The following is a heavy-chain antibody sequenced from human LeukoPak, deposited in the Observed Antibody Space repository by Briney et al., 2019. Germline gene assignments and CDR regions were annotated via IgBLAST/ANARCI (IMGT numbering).Heavy chain of an antibody. CDR1: GGSFSGYH. D-gene: IGHD2-15*01. CDR3: ARVGRQLLQTLKYFDY. V-gene: IGHV4-34*01. CDR2: INHSGST. Sequence: SETLSLTCAVYGGSFSGYHWSWIRQPPGKGLEWIGEINHSGSTNYNPSLKSRVTISVDTSKNQFSLKLSCVTAADTAMYYCARVGRQLLQTLKYFDYWGQGTLVTVSS. J-gene: IGHJ4*02.